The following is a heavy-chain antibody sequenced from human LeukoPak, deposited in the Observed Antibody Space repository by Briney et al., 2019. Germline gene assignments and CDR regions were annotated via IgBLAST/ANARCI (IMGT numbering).Heavy chain of an antibody. V-gene: IGHV3-48*01. J-gene: IGHJ3*02. CDR1: GFTFSSYS. CDR3: ASGGIRFLEWLEDDAFDI. Sequence: SGGSLRLSCAASGFTFSSYSMNWVREATGKGLEWVSYISSSSSTIYYADSLKGRFTISRDNSKNSLYLQMNSLRAEDTAVYYCASGGIRFLEWLEDDAFDIWGQGTMVTVSS. D-gene: IGHD3-3*01. CDR2: ISSSSSTI.